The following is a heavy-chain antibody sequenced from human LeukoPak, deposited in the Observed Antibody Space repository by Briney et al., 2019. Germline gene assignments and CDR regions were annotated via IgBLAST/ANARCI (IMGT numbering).Heavy chain of an antibody. V-gene: IGHV4-59*08. CDR1: GGSISSYY. J-gene: IGHJ5*02. D-gene: IGHD3-10*01. CDR3: ARLRYYGWFDP. Sequence: RTSETLSLTCTVSGGSISSYYWSWIRQPPGKGLEWIGYIYYSGSTNYNPSLKSRVTISVDTSRNQFSLKLSSVTAADTAVYYCARLRYYGWFDPWGQGTLVTVSS. CDR2: IYYSGST.